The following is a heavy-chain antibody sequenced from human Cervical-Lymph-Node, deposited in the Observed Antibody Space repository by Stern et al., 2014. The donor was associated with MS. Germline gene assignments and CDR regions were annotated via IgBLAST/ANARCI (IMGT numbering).Heavy chain of an antibody. CDR2: ISYDGSTK. J-gene: IGHJ4*02. CDR1: GFTFSSYA. V-gene: IGHV3-30*16. CDR3: ARVSMVRGVIPSGVDY. Sequence: QVQLVESGGGVVQPGRSLRLSCAASGFTFSSYAMHWVRQAPGKGLEWVGVISYDGSTKYYAASVKGRITISRDNSKNTLYLQMNSLRAEDTAVYYCARVSMVRGVIPSGVDYWGQGTLVTVSS. D-gene: IGHD3-10*01.